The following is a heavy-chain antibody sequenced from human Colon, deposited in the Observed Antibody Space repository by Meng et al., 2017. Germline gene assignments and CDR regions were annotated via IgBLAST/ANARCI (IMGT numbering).Heavy chain of an antibody. J-gene: IGHJ6*02. CDR1: GFTFNYA. CDR2: ISVTGDST. CDR3: AKDPRMAVPGGGYHYYGMDV. V-gene: IGHV3-23*01. D-gene: IGHD6-19*01. Sequence: GESLKISCAASGFTFNYALSWVRQAPGKGLEWGSSISVTGDSTYFAESVRGRFTISRDNSKKTVFLLMDSLRTEDTAVYYCAKDPRMAVPGGGYHYYGMDVWGQGTTVTVSS.